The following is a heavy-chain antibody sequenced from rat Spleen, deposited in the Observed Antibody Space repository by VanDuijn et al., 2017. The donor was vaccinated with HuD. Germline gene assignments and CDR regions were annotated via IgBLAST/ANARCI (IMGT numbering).Heavy chain of an antibody. CDR3: AREVLTGRGYYFDY. J-gene: IGHJ2*01. CDR2: IWSGGST. V-gene: IGHV2-4*01. Sequence: QVQLKESGPGLVQPSQTLSLTCTVSGFSLTSYGVSWVRQPPGKGLEWIGAIWSGGSTDYNSALKSRLSISRDTSKNQVFLKMNSLQSEDTTTYYCAREVLTGRGYYFDYWGQGVMVTVSS. CDR1: GFSLTSYG. D-gene: IGHD5-1*01.